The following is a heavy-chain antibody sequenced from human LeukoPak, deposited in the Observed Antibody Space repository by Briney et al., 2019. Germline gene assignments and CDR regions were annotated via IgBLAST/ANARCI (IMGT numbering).Heavy chain of an antibody. V-gene: IGHV3-23*01. CDR3: AKALADSSGWLFDY. J-gene: IGHJ4*02. D-gene: IGHD6-19*01. CDR1: GFTFSSYA. Sequence: PGGSLRLSCAASGFTFSSYAMSWVRQAPGKGLEWVSGITWNSGNIGYADSVKGRFTISRDNSKNTLYLQMNSLRAEDTAVYYCAKALADSSGWLFDYWGQGTLVTVSS. CDR2: ITWNSGNI.